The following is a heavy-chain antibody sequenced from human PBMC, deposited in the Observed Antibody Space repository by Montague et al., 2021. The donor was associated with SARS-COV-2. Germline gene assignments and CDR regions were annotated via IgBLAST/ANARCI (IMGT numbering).Heavy chain of an antibody. J-gene: IGHJ5*01. V-gene: IGHV4-59*13. CDR1: GASISSYY. D-gene: IGHD5-24*01. CDR3: ARHARGEGYTSWFDS. CDR2: IYYSGST. Sequence: SETLSLTCTVPGASISSYYWSWIRQPPGKGLEWIGYIYYSGSTNYNPSLKSRLTISVDTSKNQFSLRLSSVTAADTAVYYCARHARGEGYTSWFDSWGQGTLGTAS.